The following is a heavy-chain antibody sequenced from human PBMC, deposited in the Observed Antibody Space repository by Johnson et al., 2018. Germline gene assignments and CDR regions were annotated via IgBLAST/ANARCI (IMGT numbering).Heavy chain of an antibody. CDR2: ITSGSGT. Sequence: EVQLLESGGGLVQPGGSLRLSCAASGFIFSSYSMHWVRQAPGRGLEWVAYITSGSGTYDADAVKGRFTISRDNDKNSLYLQMNSLRDEDTAVYYCARGYYGSGHYYGMDVWGQGTTVTVSS. CDR1: GFIFSSYS. V-gene: IGHV3-48*02. D-gene: IGHD3-10*01. CDR3: ARGYYGSGHYYGMDV. J-gene: IGHJ6*02.